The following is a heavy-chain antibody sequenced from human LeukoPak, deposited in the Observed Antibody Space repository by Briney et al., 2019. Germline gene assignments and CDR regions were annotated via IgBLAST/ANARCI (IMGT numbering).Heavy chain of an antibody. V-gene: IGHV4-4*07. CDR1: GGSINSYY. CDR3: ARQEGGIVGPY. D-gene: IGHD1-26*01. J-gene: IGHJ4*02. Sequence: SETLSLTCTVSGGSINSYYWTWIRQPAGEGLEWIGRIYTGGSTNYNPSLESRVTMSVDTSKNQFSLKLNSVTAADTAVYYCARQEGGIVGPYWGQGTLVTVSS. CDR2: IYTGGST.